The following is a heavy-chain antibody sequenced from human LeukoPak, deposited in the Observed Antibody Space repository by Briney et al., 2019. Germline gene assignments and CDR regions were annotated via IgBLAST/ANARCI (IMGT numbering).Heavy chain of an antibody. V-gene: IGHV3-53*01. CDR2: IYSGGST. CDR3: AKDPNSYGPTQFDY. D-gene: IGHD5-18*01. CDR1: GFTVSSNY. Sequence: PGGSLRLSCAASGFTVSSNYMSWVRQAPGKGLEWVSIIYSGGSTFYADSVKGRFTISRDNSKNTLYLQMNSLRAEDTAVYYGAKDPNSYGPTQFDYWGQGTLVTVSS. J-gene: IGHJ4*02.